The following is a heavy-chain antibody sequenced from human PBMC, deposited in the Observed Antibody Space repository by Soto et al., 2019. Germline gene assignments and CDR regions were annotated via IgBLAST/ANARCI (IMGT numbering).Heavy chain of an antibody. Sequence: SEILSLTCTASSDSISSYYWSWIRQPPGKRLEWIGYISYSGSTDYNPSLKSRVTISGDTSKNQFSLKVSSMTAADTAVYYCARGTSWQLPFDYWGQGTLVTSPQ. CDR2: ISYSGST. D-gene: IGHD6-13*01. V-gene: IGHV4-59*01. CDR3: ARGTSWQLPFDY. J-gene: IGHJ4*02. CDR1: SDSISSYY.